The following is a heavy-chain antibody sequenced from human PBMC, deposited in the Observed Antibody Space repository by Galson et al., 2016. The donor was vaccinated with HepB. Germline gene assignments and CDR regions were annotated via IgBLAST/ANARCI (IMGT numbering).Heavy chain of an antibody. V-gene: IGHV3-23*01. CDR1: GFTFSYYA. CDR2: ISGSGGST. D-gene: IGHD3-3*01. J-gene: IGHJ4*02. CDR3: AKGGEWLLYFDY. Sequence: SLRLSCAASGFTFSYYAMNWVRQAPGKGLEWVSAISGSGGSTYYADSVKGRFTISRGNSKNTLYLQMNSLRAEDTAVYYCAKGGEWLLYFDYWGQGTLVTVSS.